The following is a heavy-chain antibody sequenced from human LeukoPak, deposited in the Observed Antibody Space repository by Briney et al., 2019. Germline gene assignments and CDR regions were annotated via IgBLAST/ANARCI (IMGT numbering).Heavy chain of an antibody. V-gene: IGHV3-33*06. CDR1: GFTFSSYG. D-gene: IGHD4-17*01. Sequence: PGGSLRLSCAASGFTFSSYGMHWVRQAPGKGLEWVAVIWYDGSNKYYADSVKGRFTISRDNSKNTLYLQMNSLRAEDTAVYYCAKVLSGRTTVVKASGAFDIWGQGTMVTVSS. CDR2: IWYDGSNK. CDR3: AKVLSGRTTVVKASGAFDI. J-gene: IGHJ3*02.